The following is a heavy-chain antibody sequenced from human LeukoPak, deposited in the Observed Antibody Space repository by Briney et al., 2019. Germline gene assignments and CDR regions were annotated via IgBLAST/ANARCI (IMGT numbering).Heavy chain of an antibody. Sequence: GGSLRLSCAASGFTFSSYWMSWVRQAPGKGLEWVANIKQDGSEKYYVDSVKGRFTTSRDNAKNSLYLQMNSLRAEDTAVYYCASNIVGASSGIWGQGTMVTVSS. V-gene: IGHV3-7*05. D-gene: IGHD1-26*01. J-gene: IGHJ3*02. CDR3: ASNIVGASSGI. CDR1: GFTFSSYW. CDR2: IKQDGSEK.